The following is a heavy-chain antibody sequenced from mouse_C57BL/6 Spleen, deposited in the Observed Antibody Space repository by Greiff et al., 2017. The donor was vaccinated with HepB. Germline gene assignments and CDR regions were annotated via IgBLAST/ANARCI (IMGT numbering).Heavy chain of an antibody. Sequence: LQESGAELVRPGASVTLSCKASGYTFTDYEMHWVKQTPVHGLEWIGAIDPETGGTAYNQKFKGKAILTADKSSSTAYMELRSLTSEDSAVYYCTRDRGNYAMDYWGQGTSVTVSS. CDR1: GYTFTDYE. J-gene: IGHJ4*01. CDR2: IDPETGGT. V-gene: IGHV1-15*01. D-gene: IGHD2-14*01. CDR3: TRDRGNYAMDY.